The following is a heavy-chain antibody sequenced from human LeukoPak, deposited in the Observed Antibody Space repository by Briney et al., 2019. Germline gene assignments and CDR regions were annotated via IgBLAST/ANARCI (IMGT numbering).Heavy chain of an antibody. J-gene: IGHJ4*02. D-gene: IGHD6-19*01. CDR3: ATYSSGWCYFDY. CDR2: FDAEDGET. V-gene: IGHV1-24*01. CDR1: GYTLTELS. Sequence: ASVKVSCKVSGYTLTELSMHWVRQAPGKGREGMGGFDAEDGETIYAQKFQGRVTMTEDTSTDTAYMELSSLRSEDTAVYYCATYSSGWCYFDYWGQGTLVTVSS.